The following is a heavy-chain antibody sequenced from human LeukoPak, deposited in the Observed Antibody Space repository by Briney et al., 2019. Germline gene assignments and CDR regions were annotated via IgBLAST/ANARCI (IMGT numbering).Heavy chain of an antibody. D-gene: IGHD1-26*01. J-gene: IGHJ4*02. V-gene: IGHV3-23*01. CDR1: GFTFSSYG. CDR3: ATLEYSGSYYPPGYFDY. CDR2: ISGSGGST. Sequence: GGTLRFSCAASGFTFSSYGMSWVRQAPGKGLEWVSAISGSGGSTYYADSVKGRFTISRDNSKNTLYLQMNSLRAEDTAVYYCATLEYSGSYYPPGYFDYWGQGTLVTVSS.